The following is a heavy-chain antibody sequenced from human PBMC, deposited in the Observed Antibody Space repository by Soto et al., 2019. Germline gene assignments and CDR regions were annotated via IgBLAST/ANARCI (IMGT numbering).Heavy chain of an antibody. CDR3: ARGRFDSRALFCHYCCMDV. J-gene: IGHJ6*02. D-gene: IGHD3-22*01. V-gene: IGHV1-46*01. CDR1: GYTFPSYY. Sequence: ASVRVSCKASGYTFPSYYMHWVRQPPGQGLEWMGIISRRGGRTSYAQKVQGRVTMTRDTAKSTVYMELSSLRSEDTAVYYCARGRFDSRALFCHYCCMDVWGQGTTVTVSS. CDR2: ISRRGGRT.